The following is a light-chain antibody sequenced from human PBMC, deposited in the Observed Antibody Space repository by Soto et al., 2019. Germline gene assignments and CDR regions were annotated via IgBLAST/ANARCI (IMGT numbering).Light chain of an antibody. V-gene: IGKV1-6*01. CDR3: LQNHNYPRT. CDR1: QDISDD. CDR2: GAS. Sequence: AIQMTQSPSSLSASVGDRVTITCRASQDISDDVGWYQQTPGKAPKLLISGASSLQSGVPSRFSGSGSGAAITLTITSLRPEDSATYYCLQNHNYPRTFGQGTKVEI. J-gene: IGKJ1*01.